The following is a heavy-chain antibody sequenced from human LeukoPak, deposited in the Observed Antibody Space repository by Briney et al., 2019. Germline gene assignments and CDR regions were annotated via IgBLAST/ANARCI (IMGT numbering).Heavy chain of an antibody. CDR3: ARDLRYRSGLYYFDG. CDR2: ISAYNVNT. J-gene: IGHJ4*02. Sequence: RASLKDSSKPSLYAPTRDVISSGPRAPGQGVEWMGWISAYNVNTNYAQNLQCRVTTTTHPSTSTAYMELRSLRSDDTAVYYCARDLRYRSGLYYFDGWGQGTLVTASS. V-gene: IGHV1-18*01. D-gene: IGHD6-19*01. CDR1: LYAPTRDV.